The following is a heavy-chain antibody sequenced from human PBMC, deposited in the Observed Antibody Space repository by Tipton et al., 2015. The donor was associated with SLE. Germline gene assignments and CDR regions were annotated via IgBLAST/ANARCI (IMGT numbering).Heavy chain of an antibody. D-gene: IGHD5-12*01. CDR2: INHSGST. Sequence: TLSLTCAVYGGSFSGDYWTWIRQPPGKGLEWIGEINHSGSTNYNPSLKSRVTISVDVFKNQFSLRLSSVTAADTAVYYCARGRVATAYYFDYWGQGTLVTVSS. CDR3: ARGRVATAYYFDY. CDR1: GGSFSGDY. J-gene: IGHJ4*02. V-gene: IGHV4-34*01.